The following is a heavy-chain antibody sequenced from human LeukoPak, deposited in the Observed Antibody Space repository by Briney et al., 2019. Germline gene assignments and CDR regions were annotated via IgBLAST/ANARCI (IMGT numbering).Heavy chain of an antibody. Sequence: ASVKVSCKASGYTFTSYDINWVRQATGQGLEWMGWMNPDSGNTGYAQEFQGRVTMTRNTSISTAYMELSSLRSEDTAVYYCATDSSGREGYYYYYMDVWGKGTTVTISS. CDR1: GYTFTSYD. D-gene: IGHD6-19*01. CDR2: MNPDSGNT. V-gene: IGHV1-8*01. J-gene: IGHJ6*03. CDR3: ATDSSGREGYYYYYMDV.